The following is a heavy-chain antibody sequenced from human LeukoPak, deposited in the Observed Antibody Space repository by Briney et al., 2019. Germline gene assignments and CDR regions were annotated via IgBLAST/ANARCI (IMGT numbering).Heavy chain of an antibody. CDR3: AKDLFLNSPYDSSGYRDY. D-gene: IGHD3-22*01. J-gene: IGHJ4*02. V-gene: IGHV3-23*01. Sequence: GGSLRLSCAASGFTFSSYAMSWVRQAPGKGLEWVSAISGSGGSTYYADSVKGRFTISRDNSKNTLYLQMNSLRAEDTDVYYCAKDLFLNSPYDSSGYRDYWGQGTLVTVSS. CDR1: GFTFSSYA. CDR2: ISGSGGST.